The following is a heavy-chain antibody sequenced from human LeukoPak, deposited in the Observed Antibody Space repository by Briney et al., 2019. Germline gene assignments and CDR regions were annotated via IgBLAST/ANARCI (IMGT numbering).Heavy chain of an antibody. CDR1: GGSIRNYF. CDR3: ARPHPLYGSGSYVS. Sequence: SETLSLTCIVSGGSIRNYFWGWIRQPPGEGLEWIGHIYYTGSTNCNPSLKSRVTISVDTSNNQFSLKLSSVSAADTAVYYCARPHPLYGSGSYVSWGQGTLVTVSS. V-gene: IGHV4-59*08. D-gene: IGHD3-10*01. J-gene: IGHJ5*02. CDR2: IYYTGST.